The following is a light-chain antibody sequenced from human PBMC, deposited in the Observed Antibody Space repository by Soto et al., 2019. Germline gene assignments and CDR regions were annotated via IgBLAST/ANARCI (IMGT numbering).Light chain of an antibody. Sequence: QSALPPPASVSGSPGQSITISCTGTSSDVGGYNFVSWYQQHPGKAPKLMIYEVTDRPSGVSNRFSGSKSGSTASLTISGLQAEDEADYYCSSYTSRNTLAFGGGTKLTVL. CDR2: EVT. CDR1: SSDVGGYNF. CDR3: SSYTSRNTLA. V-gene: IGLV2-14*01. J-gene: IGLJ2*01.